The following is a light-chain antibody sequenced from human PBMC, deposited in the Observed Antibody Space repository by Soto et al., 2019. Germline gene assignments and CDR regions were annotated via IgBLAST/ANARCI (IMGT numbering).Light chain of an antibody. CDR3: QQYSSYWT. V-gene: IGKV1-5*03. CDR1: QSISRW. J-gene: IGKJ1*01. CDR2: KAS. Sequence: DIQMTESPSTLSASVGDRVTITCRASQSISRWLVWYQQKPGKAPKLLIYKASNLESGVPSRFSARGSGTEFTLSISSLQPDDFATYYCQQYSSYWTFGQGTKVDI.